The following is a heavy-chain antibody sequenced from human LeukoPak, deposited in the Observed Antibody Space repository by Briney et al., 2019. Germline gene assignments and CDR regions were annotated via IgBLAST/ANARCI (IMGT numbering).Heavy chain of an antibody. CDR1: GFIFSSKY. J-gene: IGHJ4*02. Sequence: GGSLRLSCAASGFIFSSKYMTWVRQAPGKGLEWLSAIYIDSSTYYGDSVKGRFTISRDNSKNTLYLQMNSLRVEDTAVYYCAREGSGSLDYWGQGTLVTVSS. CDR3: AREGSGSLDY. V-gene: IGHV3-53*01. D-gene: IGHD1-26*01. CDR2: IYIDSST.